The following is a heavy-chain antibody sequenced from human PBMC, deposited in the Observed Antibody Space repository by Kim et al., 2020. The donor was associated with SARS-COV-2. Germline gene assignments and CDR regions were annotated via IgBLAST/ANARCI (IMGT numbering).Heavy chain of an antibody. J-gene: IGHJ4*02. Sequence: GGSLRLSCAASGFTFSSYGMHWVRQAPGKGLEWVAVIWYDGSNKYYADSVKGRFTISRDNSKNTLYLQMNSLRAEDTAVYYCARDWSSTTGTTPAGYWGQGTLVTVSS. CDR3: ARDWSSTTGTTPAGY. CDR2: IWYDGSNK. CDR1: GFTFSSYG. D-gene: IGHD1-1*01. V-gene: IGHV3-33*01.